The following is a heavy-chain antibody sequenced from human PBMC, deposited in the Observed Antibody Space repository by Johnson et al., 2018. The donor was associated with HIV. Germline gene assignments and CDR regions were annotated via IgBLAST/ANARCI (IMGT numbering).Heavy chain of an antibody. CDR1: GFTFDDYG. CDR3: AKDGGRWSYSFDV. J-gene: IGHJ3*01. CDR2: INWNGGTK. V-gene: IGHV3-20*04. D-gene: IGHD3-16*01. Sequence: MLLVESGGGVVRPGGSLRLSCAASGFTFDDYGMSWVRQAPGKGLEWVSGINWNGGTKDYADSVKGRFTISRDNAKNSLYLQMNSLRAEDTALYYCAKDGGRWSYSFDVWGQGTMVSVSS.